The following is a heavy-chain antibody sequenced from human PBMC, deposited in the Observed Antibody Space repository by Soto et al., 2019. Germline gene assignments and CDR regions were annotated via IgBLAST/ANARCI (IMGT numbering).Heavy chain of an antibody. Sequence: QVQLVQSGAEVKKPGSSVKVSCKASGGTFSSYTISWVRQAPGQGLEWMGRIIPILGTANYAQKFQGRVTITADKSTSTAYMELSSLRYEDTAVYYCASLAVADVAFDLWGQGTMVTVSS. CDR3: ASLAVADVAFDL. V-gene: IGHV1-69*08. J-gene: IGHJ3*01. CDR1: GGTFSSYT. D-gene: IGHD6-19*01. CDR2: IIPILGTA.